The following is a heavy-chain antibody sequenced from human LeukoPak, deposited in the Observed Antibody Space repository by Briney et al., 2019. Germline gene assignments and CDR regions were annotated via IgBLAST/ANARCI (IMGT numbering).Heavy chain of an antibody. V-gene: IGHV3-66*03. D-gene: IGHD3-10*01. J-gene: IGHJ4*02. CDR1: GFTASSNY. Sequence: PGGSLRLSCAASGFTASSNYMSWVRQAPGKGLEWVSVIYRCGSTCYADSVKGRFTISRDNSKNTLYLQMNSLRAEDTAVYYCARVRAPLRAYGSGSYPDYWGQGTLVTVSS. CDR3: ARVRAPLRAYGSGSYPDY. CDR2: IYRCGST.